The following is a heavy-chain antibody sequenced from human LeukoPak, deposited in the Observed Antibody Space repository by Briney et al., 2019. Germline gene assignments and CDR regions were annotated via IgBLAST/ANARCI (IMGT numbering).Heavy chain of an antibody. Sequence: SEXLSLTCAVYGGSFSGYYWSWIRQPPGKGLEWIGEINHSGSTNYNPSLTSRGTISVDTSKKQFSPKLSSVTAADTAVYYCARVPSPRQYYYDSSGPRRFDYWGQGTLVTVSS. D-gene: IGHD3-22*01. CDR2: INHSGST. V-gene: IGHV4-34*01. J-gene: IGHJ4*02. CDR1: GGSFSGYY. CDR3: ARVPSPRQYYYDSSGPRRFDY.